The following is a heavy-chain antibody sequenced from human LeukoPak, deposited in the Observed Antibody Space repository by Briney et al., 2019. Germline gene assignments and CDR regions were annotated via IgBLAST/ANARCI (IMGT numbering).Heavy chain of an antibody. CDR2: ISACNGNT. V-gene: IGHV1-18*01. Sequence: ASVKVSCKASGYTFTSYGISWVRQAPGQGLEWMGWISACNGNTNYAQKLQGRVTMTTDTSTSTAYMELRSLRSDDTAVYYCARGPNIVLMVYATDFDYWGQGTLVTVSS. CDR1: GYTFTSYG. J-gene: IGHJ4*02. D-gene: IGHD2-8*01. CDR3: ARGPNIVLMVYATDFDY.